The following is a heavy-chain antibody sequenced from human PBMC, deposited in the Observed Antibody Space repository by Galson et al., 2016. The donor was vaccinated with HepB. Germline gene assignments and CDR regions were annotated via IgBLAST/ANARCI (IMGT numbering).Heavy chain of an antibody. D-gene: IGHD6-19*01. V-gene: IGHV3-33*01. Sequence: SLRLSCAASGFTFSSCGMHWVRQAPGQGLEWLALIWYDGSNDYYADSVKGRFTISRDNSKNTLYLQLNSLRAEDTAVYYCAREDPNIAVAALDYWGQGTLVTVST. CDR1: GFTFSSCG. CDR3: AREDPNIAVAALDY. CDR2: IWYDGSND. J-gene: IGHJ4*02.